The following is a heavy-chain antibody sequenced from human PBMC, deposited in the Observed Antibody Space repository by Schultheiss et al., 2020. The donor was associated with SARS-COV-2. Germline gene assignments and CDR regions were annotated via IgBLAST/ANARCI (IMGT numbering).Heavy chain of an antibody. Sequence: GGSLRLSCAASGFTFSSYSMNWVRQAPGKGLEWVSVIYSCGSTYYADSVKGRFTISRDNAKNSLYLQMNSLRAEDTAVYYCARARIGYCSSTSCYRPYYFDYWGQGTLVTVSS. D-gene: IGHD2-2*02. V-gene: IGHV3-66*01. J-gene: IGHJ4*02. CDR2: IYSCGST. CDR3: ARARIGYCSSTSCYRPYYFDY. CDR1: GFTFSSYS.